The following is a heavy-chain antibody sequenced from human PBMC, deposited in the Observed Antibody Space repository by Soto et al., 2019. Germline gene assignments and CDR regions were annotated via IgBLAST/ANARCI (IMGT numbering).Heavy chain of an antibody. Sequence: GGSLRLSCAASCFTFNSYWMSWVRQAPGEGLEWVANIKQDGSEKYYVDSVKGRFTISRDNAKNSLYLQMNSLRAEDTAVYYCARDPNIVLVPAALRSYYYYYGMDVWGQGT. CDR3: ARDPNIVLVPAALRSYYYYYGMDV. J-gene: IGHJ6*02. CDR1: CFTFNSYW. V-gene: IGHV3-7*01. D-gene: IGHD2-2*01. CDR2: IKQDGSEK.